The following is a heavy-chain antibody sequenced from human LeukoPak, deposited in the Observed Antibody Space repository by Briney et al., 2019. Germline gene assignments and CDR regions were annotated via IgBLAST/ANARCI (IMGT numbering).Heavy chain of an antibody. D-gene: IGHD2-15*01. Sequence: GGSLRLSCAASGFTFDNYAMSWVRQAPGKGLEWVSGMSDGGGRTSYADSVTGRFTISRDNARRILYLQMNSLRAEDTAVYYCAKDVCNGAGCHFFDYWGQGTVVTVSS. CDR1: GFTFDNYA. CDR2: MSDGGGRT. J-gene: IGHJ4*02. CDR3: AKDVCNGAGCHFFDY. V-gene: IGHV3-23*01.